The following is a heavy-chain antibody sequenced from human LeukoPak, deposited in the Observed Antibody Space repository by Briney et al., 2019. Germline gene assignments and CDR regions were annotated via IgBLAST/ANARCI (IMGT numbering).Heavy chain of an antibody. Sequence: GGSLRLSCVLSGFTFTIAPMNWVREAPGKGLEWGSTSGTDGDTYYADSVKGRFTISRDNSKNTVHLQMTSLRVEDTAVYYCATKTPGNYPYDYWGQGTLVIVSP. CDR2: SGTDGDT. CDR1: GFTFTIAP. V-gene: IGHV3-23*01. D-gene: IGHD3-22*01. CDR3: ATKTPGNYPYDY. J-gene: IGHJ4*02.